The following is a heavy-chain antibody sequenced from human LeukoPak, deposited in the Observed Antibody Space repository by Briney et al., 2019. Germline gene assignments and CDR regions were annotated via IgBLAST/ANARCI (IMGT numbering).Heavy chain of an antibody. CDR3: ARDGHYDILTGYFQD. V-gene: IGHV3-23*01. Sequence: PGGSLRLSCAASGFTFSNYAMSWVRQAPGKGLEWVSAITDAGGRIYYADSVKGRFTISRDNSKNILYLQMNSLRAEDTAVYYCARDGHYDILTGYFQDWGQGTLVTVSS. CDR2: ITDAGGRI. D-gene: IGHD3-9*01. CDR1: GFTFSNYA. J-gene: IGHJ1*01.